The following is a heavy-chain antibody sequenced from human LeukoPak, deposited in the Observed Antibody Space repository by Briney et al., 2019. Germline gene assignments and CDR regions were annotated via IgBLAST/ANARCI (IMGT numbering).Heavy chain of an antibody. V-gene: IGHV3-23*01. Sequence: GGSLRLSCAASGFTFSSYAMSWVRQAPGKGLEWVSAISGSGGSTYYADSVKGRFTISRDNSKNTLYLQMNSLRAEDTAVYYCAKDGGGSYYTISGDRDYGMDVWGQGTTVTVSS. CDR1: GFTFSSYA. D-gene: IGHD3-10*01. CDR3: AKDGGGSYYTISGDRDYGMDV. J-gene: IGHJ6*02. CDR2: ISGSGGST.